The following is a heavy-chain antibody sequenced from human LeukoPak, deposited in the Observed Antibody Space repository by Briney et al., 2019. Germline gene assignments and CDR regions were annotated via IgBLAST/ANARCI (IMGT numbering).Heavy chain of an antibody. D-gene: IGHD4-4*01. V-gene: IGHV3-23*01. CDR2: ISGSGGST. Sequence: GGSLRLSCAASGFTFSSYAVNWVRQAPGKGLEWVSAISGSGGSTYYADSVKGRFTISRDNSKNTLYLQMNSLRAEDTAVYYCARGQVVGPGSLQYYFDYWGQGTLVTVSS. CDR3: ARGQVVGPGSLQYYFDY. CDR1: GFTFSSYA. J-gene: IGHJ4*02.